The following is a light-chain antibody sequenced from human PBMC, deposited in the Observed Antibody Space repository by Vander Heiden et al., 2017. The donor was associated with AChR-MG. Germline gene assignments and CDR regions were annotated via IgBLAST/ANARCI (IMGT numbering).Light chain of an antibody. V-gene: IGKV3-20*01. CDR1: QSVSSNY. J-gene: IGKJ1*01. Sequence: EIVLMQSPGTLSLSPGERATLSCRAGQSVSSNYLAWYQQKPGQAPRLLIYGASSRATGVPDRFSGSGSGTDFTLTISRLEPQDFAVYYCQQYGSSPVTFGQGTKVEIK. CDR2: GAS. CDR3: QQYGSSPVT.